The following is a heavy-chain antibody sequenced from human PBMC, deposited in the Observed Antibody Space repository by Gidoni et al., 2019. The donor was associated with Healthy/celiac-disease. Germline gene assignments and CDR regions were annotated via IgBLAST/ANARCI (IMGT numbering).Heavy chain of an antibody. J-gene: IGHJ4*02. V-gene: IGHV3-23*01. CDR2: ISGSGGST. CDR3: AREFYYYDSSGYYPPHCFDY. Sequence: EVQLLESGGGLVQPGGSLRLSCAASGSTFRSYAMSWVRQAPGKGLEWVSAISGSGGSTYYADSVKGRFTISRDNSKNTLYLQMNSLRAEDTAVYYCAREFYYYDSSGYYPPHCFDYWGQGTLVTVSS. CDR1: GSTFRSYA. D-gene: IGHD3-22*01.